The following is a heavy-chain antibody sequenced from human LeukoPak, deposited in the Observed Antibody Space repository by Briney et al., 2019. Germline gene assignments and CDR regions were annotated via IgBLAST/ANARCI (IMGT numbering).Heavy chain of an antibody. V-gene: IGHV4-39*07. J-gene: IGHJ4*02. CDR2: ISHSGST. Sequence: KSSETLSLTCTVSGVSISSSSYYWGWIRQPPGKGLEWVATISHSGSTYYNPSLKSRVTISIDTSKNQFSLKMSSVTAADTAVYYCARDGLGYTSSWPFDCWGQGTLVTVSS. D-gene: IGHD6-13*01. CDR3: ARDGLGYTSSWPFDC. CDR1: GVSISSSSYY.